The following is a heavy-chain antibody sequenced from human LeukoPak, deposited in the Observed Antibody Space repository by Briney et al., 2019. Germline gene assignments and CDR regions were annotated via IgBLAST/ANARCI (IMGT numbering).Heavy chain of an antibody. Sequence: PGGSLRLSCSASGFTFSNAWMSWVRQAPGKGLEWVGRIKSNTDGGTTAYAAPVKGRFTISRDDSKNTLYLQMNSLKTEDKAVYYCTSLVVVIRNWFDPWGQGTLVTVSS. CDR2: IKSNTDGGTT. J-gene: IGHJ5*02. CDR3: TSLVVVIRNWFDP. CDR1: GFTFSNAW. V-gene: IGHV3-15*01. D-gene: IGHD3-22*01.